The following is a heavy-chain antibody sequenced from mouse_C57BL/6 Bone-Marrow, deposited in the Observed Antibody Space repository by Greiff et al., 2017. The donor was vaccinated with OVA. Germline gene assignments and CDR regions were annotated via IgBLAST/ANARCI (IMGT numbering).Heavy chain of an antibody. CDR3: ARHEVGPYYGRYAMDY. CDR1: GYTFTEYT. CDR2: FYPGSGSI. D-gene: IGHD1-1*01. V-gene: IGHV1-62-2*01. Sequence: LVESGAELVKPGASVKLSCKASGYTFTEYTIHWVKQRSGQGLEWIGWFYPGSGSIKYNEKFKDKATLTADKSSSTVYMELSRLTSEDSAVYFCARHEVGPYYGRYAMDYWGQGTSVTVSS. J-gene: IGHJ4*01.